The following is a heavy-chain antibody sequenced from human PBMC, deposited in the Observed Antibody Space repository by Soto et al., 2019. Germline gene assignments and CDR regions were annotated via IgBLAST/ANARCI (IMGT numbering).Heavy chain of an antibody. J-gene: IGHJ3*02. CDR3: ARADELELHNDAFDI. V-gene: IGHV3-21*01. D-gene: IGHD1-7*01. Sequence: PGGSLRLSCAASGFTFSSYGMHWVRQAPGKGLEWVSFISSSSSNIYYADSVKGRFTISRDNAKNSLYLQMNSLRAEDTAVYYCARADELELHNDAFDIWGQGTMVTVSS. CDR2: ISSSSSNI. CDR1: GFTFSSYG.